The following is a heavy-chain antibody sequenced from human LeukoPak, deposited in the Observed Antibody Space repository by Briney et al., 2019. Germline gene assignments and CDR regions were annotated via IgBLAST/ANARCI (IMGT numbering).Heavy chain of an antibody. Sequence: GGSLRLSCAASGFTFSGSAMHWVRQASGKGLEWVGRIRSKANSYATAYAASVKGRFTISRDDSKNTAYLQMNSLKTEDTAVYYCTRSYCSSTSCPSHYYYYYGMDVWGQGTTVTVSS. V-gene: IGHV3-73*01. CDR2: IRSKANSYAT. J-gene: IGHJ6*02. D-gene: IGHD2-2*01. CDR1: GFTFSGSA. CDR3: TRSYCSSTSCPSHYYYYYGMDV.